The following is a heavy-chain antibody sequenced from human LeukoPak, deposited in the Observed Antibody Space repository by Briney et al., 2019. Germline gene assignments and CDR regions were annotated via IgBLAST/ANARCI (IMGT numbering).Heavy chain of an antibody. D-gene: IGHD3-16*02. V-gene: IGHV3-66*01. CDR3: AFGRYPFDY. J-gene: IGHJ4*02. CDR2: IHSGGTI. Sequence: GGALRLSCPASGFTLSDYYMSWVRQAPGKGLEWVSLIHSGGTIYHTDSVKGRFTISRDHSKNPLYLQMNNLTIEDTAVYYCAFGRYPFDYWGQGTLVTVSS. CDR1: GFTLSDYY.